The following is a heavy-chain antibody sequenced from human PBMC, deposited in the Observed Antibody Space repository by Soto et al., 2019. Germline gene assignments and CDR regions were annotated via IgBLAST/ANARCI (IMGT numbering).Heavy chain of an antibody. D-gene: IGHD5-12*01. V-gene: IGHV3-48*01. CDR1: GFTFSTYN. Sequence: GGALRLSCAASGFTFSTYNMNWVRQAPGKGLEWISYITKSSRTIYYADSVKGRFTISRDNAKNSLYLQMNSLRAEDTAVYYCTRDHGYGYGMDVWGQGTTVTVSS. CDR2: ITKSSRTI. CDR3: TRDHGYGYGMDV. J-gene: IGHJ6*02.